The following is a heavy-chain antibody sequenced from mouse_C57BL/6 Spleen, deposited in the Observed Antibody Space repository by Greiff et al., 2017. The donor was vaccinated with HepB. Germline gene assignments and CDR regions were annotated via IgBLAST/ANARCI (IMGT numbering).Heavy chain of an antibody. CDR2: ISDGGSYT. J-gene: IGHJ3*01. V-gene: IGHV5-4*01. D-gene: IGHD2-3*01. Sequence: EVQLVESGGGLVKPGGSLKLSCAASGFTFSSYAMSWVRQTPEKRLEWVATISDGGSYTYYPDNVKGRFTISRDNAKNNPYLQMSQLKSEDTAMYYCASGRGGYYCFAYWGQGTLVTVSA. CDR3: ASGRGGYYCFAY. CDR1: GFTFSSYA.